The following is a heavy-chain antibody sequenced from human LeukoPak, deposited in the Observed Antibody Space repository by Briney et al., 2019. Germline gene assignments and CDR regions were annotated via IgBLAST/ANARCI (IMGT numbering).Heavy chain of an antibody. J-gene: IGHJ5*02. CDR1: GYSFTTYW. CDR3: ARLADEMPDWFDP. D-gene: IGHD5-24*01. V-gene: IGHV5-51*01. CDR2: IYPGDSDT. Sequence: GESLKISCKGSGYSFTTYWIGWVRQMPGKGLECLGVIYPGDSDTRYSPSFQGQVTISADKSISTAYLQWSSLKASDTAMYYCARLADEMPDWFDPWGQGTLVTVSS.